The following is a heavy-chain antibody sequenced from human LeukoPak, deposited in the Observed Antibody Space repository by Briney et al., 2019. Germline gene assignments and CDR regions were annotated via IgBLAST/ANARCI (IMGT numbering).Heavy chain of an antibody. J-gene: IGHJ4*02. Sequence: ASVKVSCKASGYTFTSYGISWVRQAPGQGLEWMGWISAYNGNTNYAQKLQGRVTMTTDTSTSAAYMELRSLRSDDTAVYYCAREYYDSSGYPIDYWGQGTLVTVSS. CDR2: ISAYNGNT. V-gene: IGHV1-18*01. CDR3: AREYYDSSGYPIDY. CDR1: GYTFTSYG. D-gene: IGHD3-22*01.